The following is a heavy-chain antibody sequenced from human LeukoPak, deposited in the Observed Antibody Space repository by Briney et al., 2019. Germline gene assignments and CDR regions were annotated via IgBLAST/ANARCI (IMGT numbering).Heavy chain of an antibody. CDR2: IYTSGST. D-gene: IGHD1-26*01. CDR1: GGSFSGYY. V-gene: IGHV4-4*07. J-gene: IGHJ3*02. Sequence: SETLSLTCAVSGGSFSGYYWSWIRQPAGKGLEWIGRIYTSGSTNYNPSLKSRLTISVDTSKNQFSLKLSSVTAADTAVYYCARAEWELDDAFDIWGQGTMVTVSS. CDR3: ARAEWELDDAFDI.